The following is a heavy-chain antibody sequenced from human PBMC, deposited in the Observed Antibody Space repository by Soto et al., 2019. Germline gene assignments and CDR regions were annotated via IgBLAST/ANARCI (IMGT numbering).Heavy chain of an antibody. CDR3: ASLHGGYSGYETKYYYYGMDV. Sequence: GESLKISCKGSGYSFTSYWISWVRQMPGKGLEWMGRIDPSDSYTNYSPSFQGHVTISADKSISTAYLQWSSLKASDTAMYSCASLHGGYSGYETKYYYYGMDVWGQGTTVTVSS. CDR1: GYSFTSYW. CDR2: IDPSDSYT. J-gene: IGHJ6*02. D-gene: IGHD5-12*01. V-gene: IGHV5-10-1*01.